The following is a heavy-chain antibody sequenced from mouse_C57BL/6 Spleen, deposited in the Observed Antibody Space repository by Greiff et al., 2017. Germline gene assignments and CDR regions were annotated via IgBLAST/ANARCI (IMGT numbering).Heavy chain of an antibody. CDR2: INPGSGGT. J-gene: IGHJ4*01. V-gene: IGHV1-54*01. D-gene: IGHD2-4*01. Sequence: QVQLQQSGAELVRPGTSVKVSCKASGYAFTNYLIEWVKQRPGQGLEWIGVINPGSGGTNYNEKFKGKATLTADKSSSTAYMQLSSLTSEYSAVXFCARFDYGGAMDYWGQGTSVTVSS. CDR3: ARFDYGGAMDY. CDR1: GYAFTNYL.